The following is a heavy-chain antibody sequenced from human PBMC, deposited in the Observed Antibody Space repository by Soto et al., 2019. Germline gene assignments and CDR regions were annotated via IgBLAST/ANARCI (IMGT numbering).Heavy chain of an antibody. CDR1: GFSINTNYY. V-gene: IGHV4-38-2*02. J-gene: IGHJ6*02. CDR3: ARVMYDSWSGYYRQQEYYYYYGMDV. Sequence: LSLTCTVSGFSINTNYYWGWIRQPPGKGLEWIGSIWHSGSVYYNPSLKSRVTISVDTSKNGFSLKRSSVTAADTAVYYCARVMYDSWSGYYRQQEYYYYYGMDVWGQGTTVTVSS. D-gene: IGHD3-3*01. CDR2: IWHSGSV.